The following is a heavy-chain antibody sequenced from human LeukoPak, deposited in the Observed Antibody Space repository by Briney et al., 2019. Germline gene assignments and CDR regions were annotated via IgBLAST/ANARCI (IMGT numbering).Heavy chain of an antibody. CDR1: GLTLSNVW. V-gene: IGHV3-23*01. D-gene: IGHD6-19*01. CDR2: ISTSGGTT. J-gene: IGHJ4*02. Sequence: GGSLRLSCAASGLTLSNVWMSWVRQAPGKGLEWVSAISTSGGTTDYADSVKGRFTISRDNSKNTLYLQMNSLRAEDTAVYFCAREGYTNGWYRNWGQGTLVTVSS. CDR3: AREGYTNGWYRN.